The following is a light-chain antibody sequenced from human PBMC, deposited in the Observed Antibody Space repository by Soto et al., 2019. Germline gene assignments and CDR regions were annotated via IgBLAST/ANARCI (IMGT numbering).Light chain of an antibody. Sequence: DIQMTQSPSTLSASVGDRVTITCRASQSIGDSLAWYQQKPGKAPYLLISDVSSLERGVPSRFSGSGSGTDFTLTISRLEPEDFAVYYCQQYDISPTTFGQGTKVEVK. CDR1: QSIGDS. J-gene: IGKJ1*01. CDR3: QQYDISPTT. CDR2: DVS. V-gene: IGKV1-5*01.